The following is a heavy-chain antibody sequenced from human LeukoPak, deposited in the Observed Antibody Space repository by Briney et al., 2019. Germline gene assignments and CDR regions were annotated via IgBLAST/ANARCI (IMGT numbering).Heavy chain of an antibody. CDR3: AKDPGYSGSGRYSAYAMDV. D-gene: IGHD3-10*01. CDR2: ISFDGINT. CDR1: GFTFNSYG. J-gene: IGHJ6*02. Sequence: GGSLRLSCAVSGFTFNSYGMHWVRQAPGKGLEWVAVISFDGINTHHADSVKGRFTISRDNSKNTLYLQMNSLRAEDTAVYYCAKDPGYSGSGRYSAYAMDVWGQGTTVTVSS. V-gene: IGHV3-30*18.